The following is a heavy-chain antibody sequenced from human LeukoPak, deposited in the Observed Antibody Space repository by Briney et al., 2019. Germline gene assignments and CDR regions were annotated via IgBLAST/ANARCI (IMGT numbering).Heavy chain of an antibody. J-gene: IGHJ4*02. CDR3: AGDCSSTSCYSP. D-gene: IGHD2-2*01. V-gene: IGHV3-23*01. Sequence: GGSLRLSCAASGFTFSSYAMSWVRQAPGKGLEWVSAISGSGGSTYYADSVKGRFTISRDNSKNTLYLQMNSLRAGDTAVYYCAGDCSSTSCYSPWGQGTLVTVSS. CDR1: GFTFSSYA. CDR2: ISGSGGST.